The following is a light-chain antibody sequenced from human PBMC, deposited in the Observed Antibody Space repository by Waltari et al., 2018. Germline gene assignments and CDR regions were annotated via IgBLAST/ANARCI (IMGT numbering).Light chain of an antibody. V-gene: IGLV10-54*04. CDR2: RTN. CDR1: KNNVGNQG. Sequence: QAGLTQPPSVSKALKQTATLTCIGNKNNVGNQGVVWLQQRQAHPPKLLSSRTNNRPSGISERFSTSRSGNTASLTISGLQAEDEGDYYCAAWDNNLNAYVFGPGTKVTVL. J-gene: IGLJ1*01. CDR3: AAWDNNLNAYV.